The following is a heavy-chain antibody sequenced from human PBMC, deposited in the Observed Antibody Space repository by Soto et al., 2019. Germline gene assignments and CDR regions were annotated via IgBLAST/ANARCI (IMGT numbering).Heavy chain of an antibody. CDR1: GGTFSSYA. J-gene: IGHJ6*02. CDR3: AGHCGGDCSSLISYYYSGMDV. Sequence: QVQLGQSGAEVKKAGSSVKVSCKASGGTFSSYAISWVRQAPGEGLEWMGEIIPIFGTANYAQKFQGRVTITADESTSTAYMELSSLRSEDTAVYYCAGHCGGDCSSLISYYYSGMDVWGQGTTVTVSS. CDR2: IIPIFGTA. D-gene: IGHD2-21*02. V-gene: IGHV1-69*12.